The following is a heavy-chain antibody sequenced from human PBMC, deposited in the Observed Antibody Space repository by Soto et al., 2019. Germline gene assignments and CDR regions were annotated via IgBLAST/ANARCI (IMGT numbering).Heavy chain of an antibody. J-gene: IGHJ6*02. CDR3: ARDGTSGVVPSTSDYYYYGMDF. CDR2: ISAYNGNT. D-gene: IGHD2-2*01. Sequence: GASVKVSCKASGYTFTSYGISWGRQAPGQGLEWMGWISAYNGNTNYAQKLQGRVTMTTDTSTSTAYMELRSLRSDDTAVYYCARDGTSGVVPSTSDYYYYGMDFSGQGTTVTGS. V-gene: IGHV1-18*01. CDR1: GYTFTSYG.